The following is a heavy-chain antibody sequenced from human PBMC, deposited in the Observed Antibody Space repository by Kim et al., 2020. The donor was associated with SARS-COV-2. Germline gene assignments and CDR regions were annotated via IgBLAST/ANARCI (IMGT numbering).Heavy chain of an antibody. D-gene: IGHD6-13*01. V-gene: IGHV3-30*18. CDR1: GFTFSSYG. J-gene: IGHJ6*04. CDR2: ISYDGSNK. Sequence: GGSLRLSCAASGFTFSSYGMHWVRQAPGKGLEWVAVISYDGSNKYYADSVKGRFTISRDNSKNTLYLQMNSLRAEDTAVYYCAKALAAAGTGVRYYGMDVWGKGTTVTVSS. CDR3: AKALAAAGTGVRYYGMDV.